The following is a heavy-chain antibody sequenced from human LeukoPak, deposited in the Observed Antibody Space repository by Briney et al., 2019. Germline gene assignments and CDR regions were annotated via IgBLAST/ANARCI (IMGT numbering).Heavy chain of an antibody. Sequence: TPSETLSLTCAVYGGSFSGYYWSWIRQPPGKGLEWIGEINHSGSTNYNPSLKSRVTISVDTSKNQFSLKLSSVTAADTAVYYCAKEHIAAAGCFDYWGQGTLVTVSS. CDR3: AKEHIAAAGCFDY. D-gene: IGHD6-13*01. J-gene: IGHJ4*02. V-gene: IGHV4-34*01. CDR2: INHSGST. CDR1: GGSFSGYY.